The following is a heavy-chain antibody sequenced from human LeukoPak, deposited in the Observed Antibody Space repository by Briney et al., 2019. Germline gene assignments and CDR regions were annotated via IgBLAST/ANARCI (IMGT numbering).Heavy chain of an antibody. CDR1: GFTFSSYG. CDR3: AKLIDSGGNSVSY. CDR2: ISYDGSNK. V-gene: IGHV3-30*18. J-gene: IGHJ4*02. D-gene: IGHD4-23*01. Sequence: GGSLRLSCAASGFTFSSYGMHWVRQAPGKGLEWVSVISYDGSNKYYADSVKGRFTISRDNSKNTMYLQMNSLRAEDTAVYYCAKLIDSGGNSVSYWGQGTLVTVSS.